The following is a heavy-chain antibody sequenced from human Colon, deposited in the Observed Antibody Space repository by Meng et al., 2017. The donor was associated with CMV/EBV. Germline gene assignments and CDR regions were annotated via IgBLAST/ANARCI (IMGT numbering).Heavy chain of an antibody. J-gene: IGHJ4*02. V-gene: IGHV3-21*01. CDR3: ARDRVLGN. CDR1: GFAFRTYG. CDR2: ISSTSSYI. Sequence: GESLKISCAASGFAFRTYGMHWVRQAPGKGLEWVASISSTSSYIYYADSVKGRFTISRDNAKNTLYLQMNSLRAEDTAVYYCARDRVLGNWGQGTLVTVSS.